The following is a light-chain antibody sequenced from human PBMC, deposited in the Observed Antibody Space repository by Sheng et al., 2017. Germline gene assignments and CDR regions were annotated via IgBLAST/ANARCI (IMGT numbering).Light chain of an antibody. CDR1: QDISDY. CDR3: QQYDKLPYT. CDR2: DAS. Sequence: DIQMTQSPSSLSASVGDRVTITCQASQDISDYLNWYQQKPGKAPRLLIYDASNLETGVPSRFSGSGSGTDFTFTIRNLQPEDIGTYHCQQYDKLPYTFGQGTEAGDQT. J-gene: IGKJ2*01. V-gene: IGKV1-33*01.